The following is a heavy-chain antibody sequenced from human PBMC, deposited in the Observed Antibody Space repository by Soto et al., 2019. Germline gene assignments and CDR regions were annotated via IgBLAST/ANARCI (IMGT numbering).Heavy chain of an antibody. Sequence: SETLSLTCTVSGGSISSYYWSWIRQPPGKGLEWIGYIYYSGSTNYNPSLKSRVTISVDTSKNQFSLKLSSVTAADTAVYYCARFAMVRGVIITGGDDAFDIWGQGTMVTVSS. D-gene: IGHD3-10*01. CDR2: IYYSGST. CDR3: ARFAMVRGVIITGGDDAFDI. J-gene: IGHJ3*02. CDR1: GGSISSYY. V-gene: IGHV4-59*01.